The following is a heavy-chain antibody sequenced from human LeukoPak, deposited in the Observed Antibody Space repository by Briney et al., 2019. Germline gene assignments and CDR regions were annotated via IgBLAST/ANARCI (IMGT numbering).Heavy chain of an antibody. D-gene: IGHD5-18*01. J-gene: IGHJ4*02. CDR1: GGSISSGGYY. CDR2: IYYSGST. CDR3: ARCQGGWIQLWFFDY. Sequence: SETLSLTCTVSGGSISSGGYYWSWIRQHPGKGLEWIGYIYYSGSTYYNPSLKSRVTISVDTSENQFSLKLSSVTAADTAVYYCARCQGGWIQLWFFDYWGQGTLVTVSS. V-gene: IGHV4-31*03.